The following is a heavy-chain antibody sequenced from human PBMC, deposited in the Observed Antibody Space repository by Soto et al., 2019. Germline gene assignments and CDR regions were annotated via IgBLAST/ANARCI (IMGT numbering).Heavy chain of an antibody. CDR1: GASLRSGSDY. CDR3: SYGSSFDY. D-gene: IGHD3-10*01. V-gene: IGHV4-61*01. Sequence: SESLSLAXTVSGASLRSGSDYWRWIRQPPGKGLEWIGYISHSGRTNYDPSLKSRLTMSVDTSQNQFSLQLNSVTAAYTAVYYCSYGSSFDYWGQGTLVTVSS. CDR2: ISHSGRT. J-gene: IGHJ4*02.